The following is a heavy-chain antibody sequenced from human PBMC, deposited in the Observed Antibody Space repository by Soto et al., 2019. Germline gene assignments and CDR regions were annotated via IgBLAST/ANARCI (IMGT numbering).Heavy chain of an antibody. J-gene: IGHJ4*02. V-gene: IGHV4-61*01. D-gene: IGHD3-22*01. Sequence: SETLSLTCTVSGGSVSSGSYYWSWIRQPPGKGLEWIGYIYYSGSTNYNPSLKSRVTISVDTSKNQFSLKLSSVTAADTAVYYCARAQKYYYDSSGYPIDYWGQGTLVTVYS. CDR2: IYYSGST. CDR3: ARAQKYYYDSSGYPIDY. CDR1: GGSVSSGSYY.